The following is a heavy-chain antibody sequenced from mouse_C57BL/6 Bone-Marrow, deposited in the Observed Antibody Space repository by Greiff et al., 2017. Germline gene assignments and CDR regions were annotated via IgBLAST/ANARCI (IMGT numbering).Heavy chain of an antibody. J-gene: IGHJ3*01. CDR1: GFNIKDDY. V-gene: IGHV14-4*01. Sequence: VQLQQSGAELVRPGASVKLSCTASGFNIKDDYMYWVKQRPEQGLEWIGWIDPENGDTEYASKFQGKATITADTSSNPAYLQLSSLTSEDTAVYYCTTAAYGYDGVAYWGQGTLVTVSA. D-gene: IGHD2-2*01. CDR3: TTAAYGYDGVAY. CDR2: IDPENGDT.